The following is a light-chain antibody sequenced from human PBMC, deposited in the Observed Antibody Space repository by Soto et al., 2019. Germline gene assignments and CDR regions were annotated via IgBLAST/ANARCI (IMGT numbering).Light chain of an antibody. Sequence: QSALTQPPSPSGTPGQRVTISCSGSSSNIGSNTVNWYQQLPGTTPKLLIYNNNQRPSGVPDRFSGSKSGTSASLAISGLQSEDEADYYCAAWDDSLNGWVFGGGTQLTVL. CDR3: AAWDDSLNGWV. CDR2: NNN. J-gene: IGLJ3*02. CDR1: SSNIGSNT. V-gene: IGLV1-44*01.